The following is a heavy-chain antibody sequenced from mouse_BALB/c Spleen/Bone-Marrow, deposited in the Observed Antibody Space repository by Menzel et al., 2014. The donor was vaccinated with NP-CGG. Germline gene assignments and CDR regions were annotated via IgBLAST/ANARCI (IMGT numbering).Heavy chain of an antibody. Sequence: VQLQQSGSVLVRPGASVKLSCKASGHTFTSTWLHWAKQRPGQGLEWIGEIHPNSGNTNYNEKFKGKATLTVDTSSSIAYVDLSSLTSEDSAVYYCARHRCFTWYFDYWGQGTTLTVSS. CDR2: IHPNSGNT. CDR1: GHTFTSTW. J-gene: IGHJ2*01. V-gene: IGHV1S130*01. CDR3: ARHRCFTWYFDY.